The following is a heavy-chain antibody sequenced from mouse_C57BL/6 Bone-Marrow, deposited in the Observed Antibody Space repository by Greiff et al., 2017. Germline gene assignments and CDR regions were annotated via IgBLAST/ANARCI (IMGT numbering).Heavy chain of an antibody. CDR2: IYPGDGDT. J-gene: IGHJ4*01. CDR3: VRAPSRWLLPPMDY. Sequence: QVHVQPSGPELVKPGASVKISCKASGYAFSSSWMNWVKQRPGKGLEWIGRIYPGDGDTNYNGKFKGKATLTADKSSSTAYMQLSSLTSEDSTVYFCVRAPSRWLLPPMDYWGQGTSVTVSS. V-gene: IGHV1-82*01. D-gene: IGHD2-3*01. CDR1: GYAFSSSW.